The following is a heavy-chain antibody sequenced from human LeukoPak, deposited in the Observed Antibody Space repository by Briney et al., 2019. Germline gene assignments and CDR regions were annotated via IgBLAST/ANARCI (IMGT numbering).Heavy chain of an antibody. J-gene: IGHJ4*02. CDR2: ISTYNGNT. V-gene: IGHV1-18*01. CDR1: GYTFTKYG. Sequence: ASVKVSCRASGYTFTKYGISWVRQAPGQGLEWMGWISTYNGNTSYAQKLQGRVTITADKSTSTAYMELSSLRSEDTAVYYCARDLYRYDILTGPIDYWGQGTLVTVSS. CDR3: ARDLYRYDILTGPIDY. D-gene: IGHD3-9*01.